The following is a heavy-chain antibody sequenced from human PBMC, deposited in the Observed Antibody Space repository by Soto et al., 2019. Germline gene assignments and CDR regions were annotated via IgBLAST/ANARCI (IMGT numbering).Heavy chain of an antibody. CDR2: ISGSGGST. D-gene: IGHD5-12*01. V-gene: IGHV3-23*01. Sequence: EVQLLESGGGLVQPGGSLRLSCAASGFTFSSYAMSWVRQAPGKGLEWVSAISGSGGSTYYADSVKGRFTISRDNSKNTLYLQMNSPRAEDTAVYYCAKDLSGGGYDSNWFDPWGQGTLVTVSS. CDR1: GFTFSSYA. CDR3: AKDLSGGGYDSNWFDP. J-gene: IGHJ5*02.